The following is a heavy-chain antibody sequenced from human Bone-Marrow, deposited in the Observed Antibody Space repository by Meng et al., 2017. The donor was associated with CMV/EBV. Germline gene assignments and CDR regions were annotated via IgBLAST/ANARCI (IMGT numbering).Heavy chain of an antibody. CDR2: IGTAGDT. CDR1: GFTFSSYD. D-gene: IGHD6-6*01. J-gene: IGHJ4*02. V-gene: IGHV3-13*03. Sequence: GESLKISCAACGFTFSSYDMHWVRQATGKGLEWVSAIGTAGDTYYPGSVKGQFTISRENAKNSLYLQMNSLRAEDTAVYYCARDLSFVSGSSGFWGRGTLVTVSS. CDR3: ARDLSFVSGSSGF.